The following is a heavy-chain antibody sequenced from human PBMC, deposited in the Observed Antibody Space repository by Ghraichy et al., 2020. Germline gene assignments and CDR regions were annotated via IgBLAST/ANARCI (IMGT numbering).Heavy chain of an antibody. Sequence: VKVSCKASGGTFSSYAISWVRQAPGQGLEWMGGIIPIFGTANYAQKFQGRVTITADESTSTAYMELSSLRSEDTAVYYCARGHSSGWYGGYYYYYMDVWGKGTTVTVSS. D-gene: IGHD6-19*01. CDR2: IIPIFGTA. CDR1: GGTFSSYA. CDR3: ARGHSSGWYGGYYYYYMDV. V-gene: IGHV1-69*13. J-gene: IGHJ6*03.